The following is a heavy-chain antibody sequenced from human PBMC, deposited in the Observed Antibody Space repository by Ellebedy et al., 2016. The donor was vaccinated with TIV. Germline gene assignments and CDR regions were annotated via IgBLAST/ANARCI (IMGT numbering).Heavy chain of an antibody. CDR3: ARRGSYSDYAVQVNSWFDR. V-gene: IGHV3-7*01. Sequence: GESLKISCVASGFSFRSYWMSSVRQAPGKGLEWVANISQDGSAHYYADSVKGRFTISRDNAKNSLFLQMNSLGVEDTAVYDCARRGSYSDYAVQVNSWFDRWGRGTLVSVSS. J-gene: IGHJ5*02. CDR2: ISQDGSAH. D-gene: IGHD5-12*01. CDR1: GFSFRSYW.